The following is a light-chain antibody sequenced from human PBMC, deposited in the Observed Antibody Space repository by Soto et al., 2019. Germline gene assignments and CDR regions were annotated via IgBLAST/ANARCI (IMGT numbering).Light chain of an antibody. V-gene: IGKV3-11*01. Sequence: EIVLRQSPATLSLSPGERATLSCRASQSVGSSLAWYQQKPGQAPRLLIYDASNRGTGISARFSGRGSGTDFTLSISSLAPEDSAVYYCQQRSDWPPGATFGQGTRLEIK. CDR3: QQRSDWPPGAT. CDR1: QSVGSS. CDR2: DAS. J-gene: IGKJ5*01.